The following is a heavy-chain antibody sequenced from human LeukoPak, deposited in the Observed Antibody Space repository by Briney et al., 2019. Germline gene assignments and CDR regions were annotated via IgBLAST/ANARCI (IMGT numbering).Heavy chain of an antibody. D-gene: IGHD3-9*01. CDR3: ARDRPYDILTGYYLGYMDV. Sequence: PGGSLRLSCAASGFTFSSYSMNWVRQAPGKGLEWVSSISSSSSYIYYADSVKGRFTISRDNAKNSLYLQMNSLRAEDTAVYYCARDRPYDILTGYYLGYMDVWGKGTTVTVSS. V-gene: IGHV3-21*01. J-gene: IGHJ6*03. CDR1: GFTFSSYS. CDR2: ISSSSSYI.